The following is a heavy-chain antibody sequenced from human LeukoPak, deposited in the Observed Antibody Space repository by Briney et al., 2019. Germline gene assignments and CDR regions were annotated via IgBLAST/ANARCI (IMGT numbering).Heavy chain of an antibody. CDR3: ARENYCTNGVCWAFDP. Sequence: PSETLSLTCTVSGGSISTSDYYWGWIRQPPGKGLEWIGNVYYTGSTSYNSSLKSRVTISVDTSKNQFSLLLSSVTAADTAVYFCARENYCTNGVCWAFDPWGQGTLVTVSS. J-gene: IGHJ5*02. CDR2: VYYTGST. CDR1: GGSISTSDYY. D-gene: IGHD2-8*01. V-gene: IGHV4-39*07.